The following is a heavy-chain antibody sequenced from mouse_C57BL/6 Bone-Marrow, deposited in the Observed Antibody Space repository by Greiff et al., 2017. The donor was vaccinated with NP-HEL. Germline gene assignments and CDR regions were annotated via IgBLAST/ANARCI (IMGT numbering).Heavy chain of an antibody. CDR2: INPGSGGT. V-gene: IGHV1-54*01. CDR1: GYAFTNYL. D-gene: IGHD2-3*01. J-gene: IGHJ4*01. Sequence: QVQLQHSGAELVRPGTSVKVSCKASGYAFTNYLIEWVKQRPGQGLEWIGVINPGSGGTNYNEKFKGKATLTADKSSSTAYMQLSSLTSEDSAVYFCARRVYDGYFYAMDYWGQGTSVTVSS. CDR3: ARRVYDGYFYAMDY.